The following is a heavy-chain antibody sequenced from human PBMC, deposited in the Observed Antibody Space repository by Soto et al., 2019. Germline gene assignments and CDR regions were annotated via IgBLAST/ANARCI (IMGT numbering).Heavy chain of an antibody. J-gene: IGHJ4*02. CDR1: GFTFSSYA. CDR2: ISYDGSNK. Sequence: QVQLVESGGGVVQPGRSLRLSCAASGFTFSSYAMHWVRQAPGKGLEWVAVISYDGSNKYYADSVKGRFTISRDNSKNMLYLQMNSLRAEDTAVYYCARDQVGYYYDSSGSPPSDYWGQGTLVTVSS. D-gene: IGHD3-22*01. V-gene: IGHV3-30-3*01. CDR3: ARDQVGYYYDSSGSPPSDY.